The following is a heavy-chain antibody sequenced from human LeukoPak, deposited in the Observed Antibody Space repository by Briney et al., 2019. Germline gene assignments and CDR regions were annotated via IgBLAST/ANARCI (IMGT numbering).Heavy chain of an antibody. J-gene: IGHJ4*02. CDR1: GFTLSSYW. D-gene: IGHD1-26*01. V-gene: IGHV3-74*01. Sequence: GGSLRLSCAASGFTLSSYWMHWVRQGPGKGLVWVSRINSDGSTTTYADSVKGRFTISRDNAKNTVYLQMNGLRAEDTAVYYCARDMPGGGSPGYWGQGTLVTVSS. CDR3: ARDMPGGGSPGY. CDR2: INSDGSTT.